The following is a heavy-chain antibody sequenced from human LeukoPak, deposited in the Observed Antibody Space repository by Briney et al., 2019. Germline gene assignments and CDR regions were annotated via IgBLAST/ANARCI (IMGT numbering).Heavy chain of an antibody. Sequence: GGSLGLSCAASGFTFNSKWMTWVRQAPGKGLFWLANINQDGSEKYYEDSVKGRFTISRDNAKSSLYLEISGLRAEDTAVYYCADPPSGYWGQGTLVGVSS. CDR3: ADPPSGY. CDR2: INQDGSEK. V-gene: IGHV3-7*01. D-gene: IGHD6-19*01. CDR1: GFTFNSKW. J-gene: IGHJ4*02.